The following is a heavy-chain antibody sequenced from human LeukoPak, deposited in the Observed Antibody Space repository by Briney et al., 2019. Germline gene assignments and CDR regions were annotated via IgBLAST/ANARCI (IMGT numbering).Heavy chain of an antibody. CDR3: ARTGSRRYNWFDP. V-gene: IGHV3-23*01. CDR1: GFTFSSYA. Sequence: GGSLRLSCAASGFTFSSYAMSWVRQAPGKGLEWVSAISGSGGSTHYADSVKGRFTISRDNSKNTLYLQMNSLRAEDTAVYYCARTGSRRYNWFDPWGQGTLVTVSS. J-gene: IGHJ5*02. D-gene: IGHD1/OR15-1a*01. CDR2: ISGSGGST.